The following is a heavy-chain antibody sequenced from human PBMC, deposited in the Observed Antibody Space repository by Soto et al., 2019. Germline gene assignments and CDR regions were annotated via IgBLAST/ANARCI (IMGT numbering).Heavy chain of an antibody. CDR1: GYTFTSYG. CDR3: ARDPHSGYEGYYYYYGMGV. CDR2: ISANIGKT. V-gene: IGHV1-18*01. Sequence: ASVKVSCKASGYTFTSYGISWVRQAPGQGLEWMGGISANIGKTNYAQKLQGRVTITADESTSTAYMELSSLRSEDTAVYYCARDPHSGYEGYYYYYGMGVWGQGTTVTVSS. J-gene: IGHJ6*02. D-gene: IGHD5-12*01.